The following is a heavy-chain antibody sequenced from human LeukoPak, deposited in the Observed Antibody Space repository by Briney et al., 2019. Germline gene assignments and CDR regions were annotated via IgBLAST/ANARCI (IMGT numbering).Heavy chain of an antibody. V-gene: IGHV4-4*02. CDR1: GVSISSSEW. Sequence: PSGTLSLTCAVSGVSISSSEWWIWVRQPPGQGLEWIGEIHRAGRTRYNPSLKSRVTISMDYSKNQFSLKLTYVTAADTAIYYCGKTDIYFNPIDYWGPGSLVTVSS. CDR3: GKTDIYFNPIDY. CDR2: IHRAGRT. D-gene: IGHD3-9*01. J-gene: IGHJ4*02.